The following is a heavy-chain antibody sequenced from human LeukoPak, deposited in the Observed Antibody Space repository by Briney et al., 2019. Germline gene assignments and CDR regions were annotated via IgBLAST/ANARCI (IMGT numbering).Heavy chain of an antibody. J-gene: IGHJ4*02. CDR3: VRIERSGYSYGFLGY. CDR1: GGSIRSDSYL. Sequence: SETLSLTCSVFGGSIRSDSYLWGWVRQPPGMGLEWVGSFSYTENTYYNPSLKSRVTISVDTSKNQFSLRMNHVSAADTAVYYCVRIERSGYSYGFLGYWGPGNPVTVSS. D-gene: IGHD5-18*01. CDR2: FSYTENT. V-gene: IGHV4-39*07.